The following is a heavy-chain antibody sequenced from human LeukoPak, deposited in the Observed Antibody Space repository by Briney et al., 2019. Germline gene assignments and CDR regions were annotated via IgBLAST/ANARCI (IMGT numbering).Heavy chain of an antibody. J-gene: IGHJ4*02. V-gene: IGHV3-23*01. CDR3: AKKLLWFGEVIDY. CDR1: GFTFSSYA. CDR2: ISGSGGST. Sequence: GGSLRLSCAASGFTFSSYAMSWVRQAPGKGLEWVSAISGSGGSTYYADSVKGRFTISRDNSKNTLYLQTNSLRAEDTAVYYCAKKLLWFGEVIDYWGQGTLVTVSS. D-gene: IGHD3-10*01.